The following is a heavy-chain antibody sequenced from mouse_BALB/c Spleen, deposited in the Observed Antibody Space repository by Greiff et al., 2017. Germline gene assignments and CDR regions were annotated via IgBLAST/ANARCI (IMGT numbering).Heavy chain of an antibody. V-gene: IGHV1-7*01. CDR1: GYTFTSYW. CDR3: GRQDGNYEVTFAY. J-gene: IGHJ3*01. D-gene: IGHD2-1*01. Sequence: VQLQESGAELAKPGASVKMSCKASGYTFTSYWMHWVKQRPGQGLEWIGYINPSTGYTESNQKFKDKATLTADKYSSKAYMLLSSLTSEDSAVYYCGRQDGNYEVTFAYWGQGTLVTVSA. CDR2: INPSTGYT.